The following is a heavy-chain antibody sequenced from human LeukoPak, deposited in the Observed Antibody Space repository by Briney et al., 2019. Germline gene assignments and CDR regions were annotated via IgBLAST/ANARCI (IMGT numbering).Heavy chain of an antibody. Sequence: SETLSLTCTVSGGSISSGGYYWSWIRQPPGKGLEWIGYIYHSGSTYYNPSLKSRVTISVDTSKNQFSLKLSSVTAADTAVYYCARHIWSGYYYYYMDVWGKGTTVTVSS. V-gene: IGHV4-30-2*03. CDR3: ARHIWSGYYYYYMDV. CDR1: GGSISSGGYY. D-gene: IGHD3-3*01. CDR2: IYHSGST. J-gene: IGHJ6*03.